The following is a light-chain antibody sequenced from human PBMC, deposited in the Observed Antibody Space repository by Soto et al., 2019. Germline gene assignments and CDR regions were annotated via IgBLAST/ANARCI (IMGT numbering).Light chain of an antibody. CDR3: QQYGSSPRT. J-gene: IGKJ1*01. CDR2: AAS. Sequence: EIVLTQSPGTLSLSPGERATLSCRASQSVSSRYFAWYQQKPGQAPRLLIYAASSRATGIPDRFSGSGSGTDFTLTISRLEPEDFAVYYCQQYGSSPRTFGQGTKVDI. V-gene: IGKV3-20*01. CDR1: QSVSSRY.